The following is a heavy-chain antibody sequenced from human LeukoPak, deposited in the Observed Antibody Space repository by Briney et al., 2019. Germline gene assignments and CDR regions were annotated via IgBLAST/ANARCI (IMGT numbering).Heavy chain of an antibody. CDR1: GFTFSSYA. V-gene: IGHV3-23*01. CDR3: ASPHPYVSGWYGV. CDR2: ISGSGGSI. Sequence: PGGPLRLSCAASGFTFSSYAMSWVRQAPGKGLEWVSGISGSGGSIYYADSVKGRFTISRDNSKNTLYLQMNSLRADDTAVYYCASPHPYVSGWYGVWGKGTTVTVSS. D-gene: IGHD6-19*01. J-gene: IGHJ6*04.